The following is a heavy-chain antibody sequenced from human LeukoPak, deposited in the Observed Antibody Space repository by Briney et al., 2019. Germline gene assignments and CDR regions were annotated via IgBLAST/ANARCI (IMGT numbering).Heavy chain of an antibody. V-gene: IGHV3-21*01. Sequence: EGSLRLSCAASGFTFSSYSMNWVRQAPGKGLEWVSSIISSSSYIYYADSVKGRFTISRDNAKNSLYLQMNSLRAEDTAVYYCARSYYDSSGYYVKDDAFDIWGQGTMVTVSS. J-gene: IGHJ3*02. D-gene: IGHD3-22*01. CDR2: IISSSSYI. CDR1: GFTFSSYS. CDR3: ARSYYDSSGYYVKDDAFDI.